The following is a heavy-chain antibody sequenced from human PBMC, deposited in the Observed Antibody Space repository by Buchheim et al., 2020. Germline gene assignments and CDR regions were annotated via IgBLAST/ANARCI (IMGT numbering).Heavy chain of an antibody. J-gene: IGHJ2*01. D-gene: IGHD3-22*01. CDR3: AKDENYYDSSGYSFDL. CDR2: ISYDGSNK. Sequence: QVQLVESGGGVVQPGRSLRLSCAASGFTFSSYGMHWVRQAPGKGLEWVAVISYDGSNKYYEDSVKGRFTISRDNSKKTLYLQMNSLRAEDTAVYYCAKDENYYDSSGYSFDLWGRGTL. CDR1: GFTFSSYG. V-gene: IGHV3-30*18.